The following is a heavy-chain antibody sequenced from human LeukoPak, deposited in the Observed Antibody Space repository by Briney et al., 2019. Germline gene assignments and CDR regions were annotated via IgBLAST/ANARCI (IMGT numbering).Heavy chain of an antibody. CDR3: ARAVGGEPFDY. V-gene: IGHV4-59*01. CDR2: IYYSGST. Sequence: SETLSLTCTVSGGSISSYYWSWIRQPPGKGLEWIGYIYYSGSTNYNPSLKSRVTISVDTSKNQFSLKLSSVTAADTAVYYCARAVGGEPFDYWGQGTLVTVSS. D-gene: IGHD3-16*01. CDR1: GGSISSYY. J-gene: IGHJ4*02.